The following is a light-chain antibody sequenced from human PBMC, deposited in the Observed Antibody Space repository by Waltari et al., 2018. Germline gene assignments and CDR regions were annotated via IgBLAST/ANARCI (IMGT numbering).Light chain of an antibody. Sequence: QSVLAQPPSASETPGQRVTISCSGSSSNIGSNYIYWYQQLPGTAPKLLIYRSHGRPSGGPGRFSGSKSGTSASLAISGLRSEDEADYYCATWDDSLTAWVFGGGTKVTVV. J-gene: IGLJ3*02. CDR3: ATWDDSLTAWV. V-gene: IGLV1-47*01. CDR1: SSNIGSNY. CDR2: RSH.